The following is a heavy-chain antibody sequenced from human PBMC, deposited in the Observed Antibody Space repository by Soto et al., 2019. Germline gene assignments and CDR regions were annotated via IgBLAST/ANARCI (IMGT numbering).Heavy chain of an antibody. CDR1: GGSISSGDYY. D-gene: IGHD5-18*01. Sequence: SETLSLTCTVSGGSISSGDYYWSWIRQPPGKGLEWIGYIYYSGSTYYNPSLKSRVTISVDTSKNQFSLKLSSVTAADTAVYYCARDPYNYYYFGMDVWGQGTTVTVS. J-gene: IGHJ6*02. CDR2: IYYSGST. CDR3: ARDPYNYYYFGMDV. V-gene: IGHV4-30-4*01.